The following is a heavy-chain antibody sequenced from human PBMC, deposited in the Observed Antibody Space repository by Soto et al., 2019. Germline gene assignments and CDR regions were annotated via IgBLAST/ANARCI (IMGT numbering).Heavy chain of an antibody. CDR3: AREGYSSGWYGGKYYYYGMDV. Sequence: PSETLSLTCTVSGGSISSYYWSWIRQPAGKGLEWIGRTYTSGSTNYDPSLKSRVTMSVDTSKNQFSLKLSSVTAADTAVYYCAREGYSSGWYGGKYYYYGMDVWGQGTMVTVSS. CDR2: TYTSGST. CDR1: GGSISSYY. J-gene: IGHJ6*02. V-gene: IGHV4-4*07. D-gene: IGHD6-19*01.